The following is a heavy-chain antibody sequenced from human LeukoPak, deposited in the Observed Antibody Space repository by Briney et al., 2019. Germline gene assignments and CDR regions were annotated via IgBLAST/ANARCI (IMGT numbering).Heavy chain of an antibody. J-gene: IGHJ4*02. Sequence: SETLSLTCTVSGGSVSSGSYYWSWIRQPPGTGLEWIGYIYYSGSTNYNPSLKSRVTISVDTSKNQFSLKLSSVTAADTAVYYCASSPYSSLRNYWGQGTLVTVSS. D-gene: IGHD6-13*01. V-gene: IGHV4-61*01. CDR2: IYYSGST. CDR1: GGSVSSGSYY. CDR3: ASSPYSSLRNY.